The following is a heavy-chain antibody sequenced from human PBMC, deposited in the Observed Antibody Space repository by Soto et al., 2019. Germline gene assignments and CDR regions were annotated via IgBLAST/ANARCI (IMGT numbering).Heavy chain of an antibody. J-gene: IGHJ4*02. D-gene: IGHD2-2*01. CDR3: AKDSGYQLLTYFDF. V-gene: IGHV3-23*01. CDR2: VSGSGGTT. CDR1: RFTFSSYS. Sequence: PGGSLTLSCAASRFTFSSYSMSWVRQAPGKGLEWVSTVSGSGGTTNYADSVKGRFTISRDNSKNTLYLQMNSLRAEDTAIYYCAKDSGYQLLTYFDFWGQGTLVTVSS.